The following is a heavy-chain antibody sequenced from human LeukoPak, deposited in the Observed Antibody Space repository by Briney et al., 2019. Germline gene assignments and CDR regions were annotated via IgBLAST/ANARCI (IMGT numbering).Heavy chain of an antibody. D-gene: IGHD6-19*01. J-gene: IGHJ4*02. V-gene: IGHV3-9*01. CDR1: GFTFDEHA. CDR2: ISWNSVSI. CDR3: AKDPGGSAWSFFDY. Sequence: PGRSLRLSCAASGFTFDEHAMHWVRQAPGKGLEWVSGISWNSVSIGYADSVKGRFTISRDNAKNSLYLQMSSLRAEDTALYYCAKDPGGSAWSFFDYWGLGTLVTVSS.